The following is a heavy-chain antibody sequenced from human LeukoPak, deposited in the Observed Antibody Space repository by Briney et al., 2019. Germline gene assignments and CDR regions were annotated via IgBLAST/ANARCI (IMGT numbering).Heavy chain of an antibody. D-gene: IGHD3-16*01. J-gene: IGHJ4*02. Sequence: ASVKVSCKASGYTFTSYGISWVRQAPGQGLEWMGWISAYNGNTNYAQKLQGRVTMTTDTSTNTAYMELRSLRSDDTAVYYCARDPNNDYVWGSYQTDYWGQGTLVTVSS. CDR2: ISAYNGNT. CDR1: GYTFTSYG. V-gene: IGHV1-18*01. CDR3: ARDPNNDYVWGSYQTDY.